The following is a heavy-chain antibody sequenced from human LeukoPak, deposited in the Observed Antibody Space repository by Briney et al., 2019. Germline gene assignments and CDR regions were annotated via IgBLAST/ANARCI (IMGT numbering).Heavy chain of an antibody. CDR3: ARDSRDGYNPFSWYFDL. J-gene: IGHJ2*01. CDR2: IWYDGSNK. D-gene: IGHD5-24*01. CDR1: GFTFSSYG. V-gene: IGHV3-33*01. Sequence: PGGSLRLSCAASGFTFSSYGMHWVRRAPGKGLEWVAVIWYDGSNKYYADSVKGRFTISRDNSKNTLYLQMNSLRAEDTAVYYCARDSRDGYNPFSWYFDLWGRGTLVTVSS.